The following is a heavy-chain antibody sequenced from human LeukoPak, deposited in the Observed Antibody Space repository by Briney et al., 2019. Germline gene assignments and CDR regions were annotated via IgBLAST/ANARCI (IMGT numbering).Heavy chain of an antibody. Sequence: ASVKVSCKTSGYTFTAYFIFWLRQAPGQGVEWMGWFNPNRGATKYTQKFQGRITMPGDTSISTAYMELSSLTSDDTAMYFCARRTSLDTALQYWGQGTLVTVSS. D-gene: IGHD3-9*01. V-gene: IGHV1-2*02. CDR1: GYTFTAYF. CDR2: FNPNRGAT. J-gene: IGHJ4*02. CDR3: ARRTSLDTALQY.